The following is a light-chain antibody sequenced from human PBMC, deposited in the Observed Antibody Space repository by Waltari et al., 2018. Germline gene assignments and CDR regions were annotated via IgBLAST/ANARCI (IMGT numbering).Light chain of an antibody. CDR1: SSDIGSYNY. V-gene: IGLV2-14*03. CDR3: ASYTGSWNWV. Sequence: QSALTQPASVSGSPGQSITISCTGTSSDIGSYNYVNWYQQHPGEAPKLMMYDVSNRPSGVSNRFSGSKSGNTASLTISGLQAEDEADYYCASYTGSWNWVFGGGTKLTVL. CDR2: DVS. J-gene: IGLJ3*02.